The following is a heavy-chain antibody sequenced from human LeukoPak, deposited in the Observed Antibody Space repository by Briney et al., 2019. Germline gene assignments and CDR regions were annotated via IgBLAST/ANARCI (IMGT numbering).Heavy chain of an antibody. J-gene: IGHJ3*02. CDR2: IIPIFGTA. Sequence: SVKVSCKASGGTFISYAISWVRQAPGQGLEWMGRIIPIFGTANYAQKFQGRVTVTTDESTSTAYMELSSLRPEDTAVYYCAREGGGVVGATRGAFDIWGQGTMVTVSS. CDR1: GGTFISYA. CDR3: AREGGGVVGATRGAFDI. V-gene: IGHV1-69*05. D-gene: IGHD1-26*01.